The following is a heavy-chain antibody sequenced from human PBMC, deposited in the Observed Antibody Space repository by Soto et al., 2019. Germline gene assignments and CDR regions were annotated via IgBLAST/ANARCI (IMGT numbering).Heavy chain of an antibody. J-gene: IGHJ4*02. V-gene: IGHV1-69*01. D-gene: IGHD1-1*01. CDR1: GGTFSSYA. CDR3: ACWNDGPFDDGDGDY. Sequence: QVQLVQSGAEVKKPGSSVKVSCKAAGGTFSSYAISWVRQAPGQGLEWMGGIIPIFGTANYAQKFQGRVTITADESTSTAYMELSSLRSEDTAVYYCACWNDGPFDDGDGDYWGQGTLVTVSS. CDR2: IIPIFGTA.